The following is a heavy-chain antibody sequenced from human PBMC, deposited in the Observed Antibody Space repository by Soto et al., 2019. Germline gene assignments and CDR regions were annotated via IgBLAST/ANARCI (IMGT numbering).Heavy chain of an antibody. CDR3: TRDKIKYYYDSSGYYTDDY. V-gene: IGHV3-49*04. Sequence: GGSLRLSCAASGFTFSNAWMSWVRQAPGKGLEWVGFIGSKAYGGATEYAASVKGRFTISRDDSKSIAYLQMNSLKTEDTAVYYCTRDKIKYYYDSSGYYTDDYWGQGTLVTVSS. D-gene: IGHD3-22*01. CDR1: GFTFSNAW. CDR2: IGSKAYGGAT. J-gene: IGHJ4*02.